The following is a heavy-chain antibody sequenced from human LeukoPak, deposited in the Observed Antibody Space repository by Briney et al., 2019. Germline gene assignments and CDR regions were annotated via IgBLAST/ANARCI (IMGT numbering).Heavy chain of an antibody. CDR3: ASSPSGNSDY. CDR2: INPSGGST. D-gene: IGHD1-7*01. J-gene: IGHJ4*02. Sequence: ASVKVSCKASGYTFTSYYMHWVRQAPGQGLEWMGIINPSGGSTNYAQKFQGRVTITADESTSTAYMELSSLRSEDTAVYYCASSPSGNSDYWGQGTLVTVSS. CDR1: GYTFTSYY. V-gene: IGHV1-46*01.